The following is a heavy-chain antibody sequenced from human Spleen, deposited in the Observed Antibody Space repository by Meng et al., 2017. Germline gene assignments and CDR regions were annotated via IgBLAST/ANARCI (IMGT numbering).Heavy chain of an antibody. V-gene: IGHV1-3*01. Sequence: ASVKVSCKASGYTFTSYGLHWVRQAAGQRLEWMGWINAGNGNTKYSQKFQGRVTITRDTSASTAYMELSSLRSEDTAVYYCARDRVNDFWSGYYMGLGYWGQGTLVTVSS. CDR1: GYTFTSYG. J-gene: IGHJ4*02. CDR2: INAGNGNT. D-gene: IGHD3-3*01. CDR3: ARDRVNDFWSGYYMGLGY.